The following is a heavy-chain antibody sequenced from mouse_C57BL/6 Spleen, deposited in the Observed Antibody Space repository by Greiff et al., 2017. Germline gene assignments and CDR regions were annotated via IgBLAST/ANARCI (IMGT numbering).Heavy chain of an antibody. J-gene: IGHJ4*01. CDR1: GFSFTSYG. V-gene: IGHV2-5*01. D-gene: IGHD1-1*01. CDR3: AKNSHYGNAMDY. Sequence: VQLQQSGPGLVQPSQCLSITCTVSGFSFTSYGVHWVRQSPGKGLEWLGVIWRGGSTNYNAAFMSRLSITKDNSKSQVFLKMNSLQADDTAIYYCAKNSHYGNAMDYWGQGTSVTVSS. CDR2: IWRGGST.